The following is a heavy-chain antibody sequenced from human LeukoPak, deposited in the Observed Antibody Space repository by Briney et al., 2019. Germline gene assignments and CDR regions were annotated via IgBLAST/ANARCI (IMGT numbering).Heavy chain of an antibody. D-gene: IGHD3-22*01. CDR3: ARGKRPYYYESPYDY. Sequence: SETLSLTCTVSGGSISSYYWTWIRQPPGKGLEWIGYIYDSGSTNYNPSLKSRVTISVDTSKNQFSLKLSSVTAADTAVYYCARGKRPYYYESPYDYWGQGTLVTVSS. CDR2: IYDSGST. CDR1: GGSISSYY. V-gene: IGHV4-59*01. J-gene: IGHJ4*02.